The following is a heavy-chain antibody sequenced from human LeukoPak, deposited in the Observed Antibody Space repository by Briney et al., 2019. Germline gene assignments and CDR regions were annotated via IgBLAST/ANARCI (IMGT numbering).Heavy chain of an antibody. V-gene: IGHV4-59*08. CDR3: ARRDYYYDSSGYRPAIKYWYFDL. CDR2: IYYSGST. D-gene: IGHD3-22*01. J-gene: IGHJ2*01. Sequence: SETLSLTCTVSGGSISSYYWSWIRQPPGKGLEWIGYIYYSGSTNYNPSLKSRVTISVDTSKNQFSLKLSSVTAADTAVYYCARRDYYYDSSGYRPAIKYWYFDLWGRGTLVTVSS. CDR1: GGSISSYY.